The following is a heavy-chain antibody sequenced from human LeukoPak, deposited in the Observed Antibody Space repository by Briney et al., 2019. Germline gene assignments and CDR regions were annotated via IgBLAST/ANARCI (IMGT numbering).Heavy chain of an antibody. CDR1: GFTFSRYS. D-gene: IGHD1-26*01. Sequence: GGSLRLSCAASGFTFSRYSMNWVRQAPGKGLEWVSSISIGSTYTYYADSVKGRFTISRDNAKNSLYLQMNSLRAEDTAVYYCASYASYWHYFDYWGQGTLVTVSS. CDR2: ISIGSTYT. J-gene: IGHJ4*02. V-gene: IGHV3-21*01. CDR3: ASYASYWHYFDY.